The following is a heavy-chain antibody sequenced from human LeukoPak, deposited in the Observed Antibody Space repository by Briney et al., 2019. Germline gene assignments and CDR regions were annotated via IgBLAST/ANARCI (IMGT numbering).Heavy chain of an antibody. V-gene: IGHV4-34*01. CDR1: GGSFSGYY. CDR2: INHSGST. Sequence: PSETLSLTCAVYGGSFSGYYWSWIRQPPGKGLEWIGEINHSGSTNYNPSLKSRVTISVDTSKNQFSLKLSSVTAADTAVYYCARDREFRFLEWLPRLGMATIFPNYWGQGTLVTVSS. J-gene: IGHJ4*02. CDR3: ARDREFRFLEWLPRLGMATIFPNY. D-gene: IGHD3-3*01.